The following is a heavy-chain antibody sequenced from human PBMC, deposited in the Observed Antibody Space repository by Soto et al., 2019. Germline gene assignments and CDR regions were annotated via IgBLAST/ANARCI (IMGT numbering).Heavy chain of an antibody. Sequence: GGSLRLSCAASGFTFSSYSMNWVRQAPGKGLEWVSSISSSSSYIYYADSVKGRFTISRDNAKNSLYLQMNSLRAEDTAVYYCARAQTLRSPAFDIWGQGTMVTVSS. V-gene: IGHV3-21*01. CDR3: ARAQTLRSPAFDI. CDR1: GFTFSSYS. CDR2: ISSSSSYI. J-gene: IGHJ3*02. D-gene: IGHD4-17*01.